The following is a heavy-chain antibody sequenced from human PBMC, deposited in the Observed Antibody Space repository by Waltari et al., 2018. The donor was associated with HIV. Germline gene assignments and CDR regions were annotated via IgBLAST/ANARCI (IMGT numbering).Heavy chain of an antibody. CDR1: GVPLTSKNYY. J-gene: IGHJ2*01. V-gene: IGHV4-39*01. D-gene: IGHD3-16*01. CDR2: VDYGGKT. Sequence: QLQESGPALVKPSETLSLSCSVSGVPLTSKNYYWGWVRQSPGKRLDWIASVDYGGKTYNNPSLKSRLSLSFDTSKNRLSLNVTSVTAADTAVYYCARHSGPYVHFFDLWGRGTLVTVTS. CDR3: ARHSGPYVHFFDL.